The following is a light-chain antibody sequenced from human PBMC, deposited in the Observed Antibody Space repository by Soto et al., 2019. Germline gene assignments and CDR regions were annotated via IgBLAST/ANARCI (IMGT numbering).Light chain of an antibody. Sequence: QSALTQPPSASGSPGQSVTISCTGTSSDVGGYKYVYWYQQHPGKAPKLMIYEVSTRPSGVRDRFSGSKSGNAASLTVSGLQAEDEADYYCSSYAGSNNKVFGGGTKLTVL. CDR1: SSDVGGYKY. J-gene: IGLJ2*01. CDR3: SSYAGSNNKV. V-gene: IGLV2-8*01. CDR2: EVS.